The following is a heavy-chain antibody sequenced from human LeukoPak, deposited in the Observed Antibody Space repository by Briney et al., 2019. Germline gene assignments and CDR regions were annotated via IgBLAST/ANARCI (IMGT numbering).Heavy chain of an antibody. CDR3: AKVIALQMSGSCLGPFDY. Sequence: GGSLRLSCAASGFTFSSYAMSWVRQAPGKGLEWVSAISGSGGSTYYADSVKGRFTISRDNSKNTLYLQMNSLRAEDTAVYYCAKVIALQMSGSCLGPFDYWGQGTLVTVSS. D-gene: IGHD1-26*01. V-gene: IGHV3-23*01. J-gene: IGHJ4*02. CDR2: ISGSGGST. CDR1: GFTFSSYA.